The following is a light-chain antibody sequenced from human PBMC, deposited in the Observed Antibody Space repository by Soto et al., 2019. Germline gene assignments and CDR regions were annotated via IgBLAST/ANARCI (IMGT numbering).Light chain of an antibody. V-gene: IGKV3-15*01. Sequence: EIMWTQSPATLSVSPGEGATLSCRASQSVSDNLAWYQQKPGQAPRLLIYGAHTMATGIPGRFSGSESGTEFALTIGSLQSEDFAVYYCQQYNKWPPAISFGQGTRLEIK. CDR1: QSVSDN. J-gene: IGKJ5*01. CDR3: QQYNKWPPAIS. CDR2: GAH.